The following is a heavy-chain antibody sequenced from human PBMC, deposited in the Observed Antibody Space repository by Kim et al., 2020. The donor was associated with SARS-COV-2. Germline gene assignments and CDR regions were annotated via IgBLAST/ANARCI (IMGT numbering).Heavy chain of an antibody. J-gene: IGHJ4*02. Sequence: SETLSLTCAVYGGSFSGYYWSWIRQPPGKGLEWIGEINHSGSTNYNPSLKSRVTISVDTSKNQFSLKLSSVTAADTAVYYCARGPPSFIAARRRMYFDYWGQGTLVTVSS. D-gene: IGHD6-6*01. CDR1: GGSFSGYY. CDR2: INHSGST. CDR3: ARGPPSFIAARRRMYFDY. V-gene: IGHV4-34*01.